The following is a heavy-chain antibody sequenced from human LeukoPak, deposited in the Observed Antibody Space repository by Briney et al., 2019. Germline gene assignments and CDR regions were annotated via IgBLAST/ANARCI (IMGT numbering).Heavy chain of an antibody. CDR2: ISYDGSNK. V-gene: IGHV3-30*03. J-gene: IGHJ4*02. Sequence: GGSLRLSCAASGFTFSSYGMHWVRQAPGKGLEWVAVISYDGSNKYYADSVKGRFTISRDNSKNTLYLQMNSLRAEDTAVYYCASLYSSGWYAGDYWGQGTLVTVSS. CDR1: GFTFSSYG. D-gene: IGHD6-19*01. CDR3: ASLYSSGWYAGDY.